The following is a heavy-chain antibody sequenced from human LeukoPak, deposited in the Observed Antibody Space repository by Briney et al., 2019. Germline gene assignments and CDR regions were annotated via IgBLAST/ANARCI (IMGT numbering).Heavy chain of an antibody. CDR3: AREARYSGGSGAY. CDR2: VFYNGAT. D-gene: IGHD1-26*01. V-gene: IGHV4-39*02. CDR1: GGSISSSDYY. J-gene: IGHJ4*02. Sequence: PSETLSLTCIVSGGSISSSDYYWGWIRQPPGRGLEWIATVFYNGATQYNPSLNSRVTISVDTTTNQFSLRVSSVTAADTAVYYCAREARYSGGSGAYWGRGILVSVSS.